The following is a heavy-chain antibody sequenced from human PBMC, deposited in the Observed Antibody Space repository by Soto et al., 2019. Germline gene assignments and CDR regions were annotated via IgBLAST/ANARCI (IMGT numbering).Heavy chain of an antibody. CDR2: MNSNSGNT. CDR3: ASGGEYGMDV. Sequence: QVQLVQSGAEVKKPGASLKVSCKASGYTLTTYDFNWVRQAAGQGLEWMGWMNSNSGNTGYAQNFQGRVTMTRDTSTRTAYMELSSLRSEDTAVYYCASGGEYGMDVWGQGTTVIVSS. CDR1: GYTLTTYD. J-gene: IGHJ6*02. V-gene: IGHV1-8*01.